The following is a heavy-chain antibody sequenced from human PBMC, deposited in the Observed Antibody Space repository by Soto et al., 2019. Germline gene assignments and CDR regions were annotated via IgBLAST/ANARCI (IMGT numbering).Heavy chain of an antibody. CDR3: AGSSRLWSGYSPHLEDV. V-gene: IGHV4-31*03. D-gene: IGHD3-3*01. Sequence: SETLSLTCTVSGGSISSGGYYWSWIRQHPGKGLEWIGYIYYSGSTYYNPSLKSRVTISVDTSKNQFSLKLSSVTAADTAVYYCAGSSRLWSGYSPHLEDVWGKGTTVTVSS. CDR1: GGSISSGGYY. J-gene: IGHJ6*04. CDR2: IYYSGST.